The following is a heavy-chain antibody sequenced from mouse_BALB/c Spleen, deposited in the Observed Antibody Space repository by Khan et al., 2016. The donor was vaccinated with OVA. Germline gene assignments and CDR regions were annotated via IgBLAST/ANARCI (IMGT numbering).Heavy chain of an antibody. CDR1: GFSLTSYG. Sequence: QVQLKESGPGLVAPSQSLSITCTVSGFSLTSYGVHWVRQPPGKGLEWLIVIWSDGASTYNSALKSSLSISKDNSKSQVFLKMNSLQTDDTAMYYCARGNFYAMDDWGQGTSVTVSS. D-gene: IGHD2-1*01. CDR2: IWSDGAS. CDR3: ARGNFYAMDD. V-gene: IGHV2-6*02. J-gene: IGHJ4*01.